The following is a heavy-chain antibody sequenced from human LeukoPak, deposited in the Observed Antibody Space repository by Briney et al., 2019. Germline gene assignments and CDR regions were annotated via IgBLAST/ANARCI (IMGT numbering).Heavy chain of an antibody. V-gene: IGHV3-23*01. D-gene: IGHD1-26*01. CDR2: ISGSGGST. J-gene: IGHJ4*02. CDR3: AKILSVHSAPAYFDH. CDR1: GCTFSRYA. Sequence: GGSLRLSCAASGCTFSRYAMSWVRQPPGKGLEWVAAISGSGGSTYYADSVKGRFTTSRDNSKNTLYLQMNSLRAEYTAVYYCAKILSVHSAPAYFDHWGQGTLVTVSS.